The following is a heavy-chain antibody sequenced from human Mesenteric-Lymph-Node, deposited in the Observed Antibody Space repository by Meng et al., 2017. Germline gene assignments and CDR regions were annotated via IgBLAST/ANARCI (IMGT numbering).Heavy chain of an antibody. CDR3: ARGYYDSSGYGYWYFDL. CDR1: GGSISSGDYY. Sequence: LQGPGPGLVKPSQAPSLTCTVSGGSISSGDYYWSWIRQPPGKGLEWIGYIYYSGSTYYNPSLKSRVTISVDTSKNQFSLKLSSVTAADTAVYYCARGYYDSSGYGYWYFDLWGRGTLVTVSS. CDR2: IYYSGST. J-gene: IGHJ2*01. D-gene: IGHD3-22*01. V-gene: IGHV4-30-4*01.